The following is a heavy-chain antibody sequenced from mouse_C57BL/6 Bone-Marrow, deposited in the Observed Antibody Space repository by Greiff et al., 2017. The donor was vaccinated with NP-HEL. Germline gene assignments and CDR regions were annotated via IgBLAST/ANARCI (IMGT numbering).Heavy chain of an antibody. Sequence: EVNVVESGGGLVKPGGSLKLSCAASGFTFSSYAMSWVRQTPEKRLEWVATISDGGSYTYYPDNVKGRFTISRDNAKNNLYLQMSHLKSEDTAMYYCARGPTTTVVARDYAMDYWGQGTSVTVSS. J-gene: IGHJ4*01. CDR2: ISDGGSYT. V-gene: IGHV5-4*03. D-gene: IGHD1-1*01. CDR3: ARGPTTTVVARDYAMDY. CDR1: GFTFSSYA.